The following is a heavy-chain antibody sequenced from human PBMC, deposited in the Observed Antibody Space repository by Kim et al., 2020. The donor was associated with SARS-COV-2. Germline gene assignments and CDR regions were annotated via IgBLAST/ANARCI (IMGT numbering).Heavy chain of an antibody. CDR3: ARMAMVTAMGCAFDI. V-gene: IGHV4-4*09. D-gene: IGHD2-21*02. J-gene: IGHJ3*02. Sequence: SLKSRVTISVDTSKNQFSLKLSSVTAADTAVYYCARMAMVTAMGCAFDIWGQGTMVTVSS.